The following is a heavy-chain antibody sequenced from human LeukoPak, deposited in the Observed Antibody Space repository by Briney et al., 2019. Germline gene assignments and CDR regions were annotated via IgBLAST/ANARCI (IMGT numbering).Heavy chain of an antibody. V-gene: IGHV3-30*18. Sequence: GGSLRLSCAASGFTFSSYCMHWVRQAPGKGLEWVAVISYDGSNKYYAASVKGRFTISRDNSKNTLYLQMNSLRAEDTAVYYCAKAGFSYDSSGYADIWGQGTLVTVSS. CDR1: GFTFSSYC. CDR3: AKAGFSYDSSGYADI. CDR2: ISYDGSNK. D-gene: IGHD3-22*01. J-gene: IGHJ4*02.